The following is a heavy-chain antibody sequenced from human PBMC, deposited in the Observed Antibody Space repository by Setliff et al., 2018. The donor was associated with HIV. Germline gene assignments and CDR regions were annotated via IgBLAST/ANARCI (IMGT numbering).Heavy chain of an antibody. CDR1: GGSISSDNW. Sequence: SETLSLTCAVSGGSISSDNWWTWVRQAPGKGLEWIGEINHSGSTNYNPSLKSRVTISVDTSKNQFSLKLSSVTAADAAVYYCASRVYYYDSSGYLREEGFDPWGQGTLVTAPQ. J-gene: IGHJ5*02. CDR3: ASRVYYYDSSGYLREEGFDP. CDR2: INHSGST. D-gene: IGHD3-22*01. V-gene: IGHV4-4*02.